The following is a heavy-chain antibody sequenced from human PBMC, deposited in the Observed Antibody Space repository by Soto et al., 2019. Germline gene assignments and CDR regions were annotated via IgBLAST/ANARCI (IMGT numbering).Heavy chain of an antibody. V-gene: IGHV3-7*01. D-gene: IGHD3-10*01. Sequence: PGGSLRLSCAASGFTFSSYAMSWVRQAPEKGLEWVANINQDGSEKYHMESGKGRFTISRDNAKNSLYLQMSSLRAEDTAVYYCATGVYHFDHWGQGTLVTVSS. CDR1: GFTFSSYA. CDR2: INQDGSEK. CDR3: ATGVYHFDH. J-gene: IGHJ4*02.